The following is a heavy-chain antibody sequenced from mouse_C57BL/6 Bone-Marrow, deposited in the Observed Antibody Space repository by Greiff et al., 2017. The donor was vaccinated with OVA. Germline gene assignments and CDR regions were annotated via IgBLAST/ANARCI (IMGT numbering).Heavy chain of an antibody. V-gene: IGHV1-54*01. D-gene: IGHD2-1*01. J-gene: IGHJ3*01. CDR3: ARAYGNYGFAY. CDR2: INPGSGGT. CDR1: GYAFTNYL. Sequence: VKLMESGAELVRPGTSVKVSCKASGYAFTNYLIEWVKQRPGQGLEWIGVINPGSGGTNYNEKFKGKATLTADKSSSTAYMQLSSLTSEDSAVYFCARAYGNYGFAYWGQGTLVTVSA.